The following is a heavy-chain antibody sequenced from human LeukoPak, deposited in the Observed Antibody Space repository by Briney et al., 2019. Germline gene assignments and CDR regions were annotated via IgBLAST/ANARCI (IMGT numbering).Heavy chain of an antibody. Sequence: PSETLSLTCTVSGGSISSYSWSWIRQPPGKGLEWIGYIYYSGSTNYNPSLKSRVTISVDTSKNQFSLKLSSVTAADTAVYYCASRPIWFGESDYWGQGTLVTVSS. CDR3: ASRPIWFGESDY. V-gene: IGHV4-59*12. D-gene: IGHD3-10*01. J-gene: IGHJ4*02. CDR1: GGSISSYS. CDR2: IYYSGST.